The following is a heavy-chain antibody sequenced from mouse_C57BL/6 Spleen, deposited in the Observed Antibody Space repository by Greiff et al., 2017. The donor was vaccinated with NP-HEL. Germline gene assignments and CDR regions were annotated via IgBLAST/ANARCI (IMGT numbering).Heavy chain of an antibody. CDR2: INPNNGGT. CDR3: ARANWGKGAWFAY. CDR1: GYTFTDYY. Sequence: VQLQQSGPELVKPGASVKISCKASGYTFTDYYMNWVKQSHGKSLEWIGDINPNNGGTSYNQKFKGKATLTVDKSSSTAYMELRSLTSEDSAVYYCARANWGKGAWFAYWGQGTLVTVSA. J-gene: IGHJ3*01. V-gene: IGHV1-26*01. D-gene: IGHD4-1*01.